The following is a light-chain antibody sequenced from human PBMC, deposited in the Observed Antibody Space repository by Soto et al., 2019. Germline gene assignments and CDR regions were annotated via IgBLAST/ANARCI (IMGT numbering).Light chain of an antibody. CDR2: GAS. CDR3: QQYGSSPSIT. Sequence: EIVLTQSPGTLSLSPGERATLSCRASQSLSSNYLAWYQQKPGQAPRLLIYGASRRATGIPDRFSASGSGTDFTLTISRLEPEDFAVYYCQQYGSSPSITFGQGTRLEL. V-gene: IGKV3-20*01. CDR1: QSLSSNY. J-gene: IGKJ5*01.